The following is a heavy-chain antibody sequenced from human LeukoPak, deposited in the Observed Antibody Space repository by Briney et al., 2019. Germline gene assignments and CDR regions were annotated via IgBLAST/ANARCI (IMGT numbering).Heavy chain of an antibody. Sequence: ASVKVSCKASGYTFTSYGISWVRQAPGQGLEWMGWISAYNGNTNYAEKVQGRVTMTTDTSTSTAYMDLRSLRSDDTAVYYCARDSQLLWFGELYGTDAFDIWGQGTMVTVSS. V-gene: IGHV1-18*01. CDR2: ISAYNGNT. D-gene: IGHD3-10*01. CDR3: ARDSQLLWFGELYGTDAFDI. J-gene: IGHJ3*02. CDR1: GYTFTSYG.